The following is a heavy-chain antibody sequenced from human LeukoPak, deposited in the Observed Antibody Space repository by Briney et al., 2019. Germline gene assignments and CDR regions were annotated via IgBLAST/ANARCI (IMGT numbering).Heavy chain of an antibody. CDR1: GFTVSSNF. V-gene: IGHV3-48*02. J-gene: IGHJ4*02. Sequence: GGSLRLSCAASGFTVSSNFMNWVRQAPGKGLEWVSYISSSSSPIYYADSVKGRFTISRDNAKNSLYLQMNSLRDEDTAVYYCARGYDYFDYWGQGTLVTVSS. CDR3: ARGYDYFDY. D-gene: IGHD3-16*01. CDR2: ISSSSSPI.